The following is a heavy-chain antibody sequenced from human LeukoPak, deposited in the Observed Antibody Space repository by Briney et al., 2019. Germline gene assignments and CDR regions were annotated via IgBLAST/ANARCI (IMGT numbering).Heavy chain of an antibody. CDR1: GFTFSDYY. CDR3: ARATDYYDSSGYYPKWFDP. D-gene: IGHD3-22*01. CDR2: ISSSGSTI. J-gene: IGHJ5*02. Sequence: GGSLRLSCAASGFTFSDYYMSWIRQAPGKGLEWVSYISSSGSTIYYADSVKGRFTISRDNAKNSLYLQMNSLRAEDTAVYYCARATDYYDSSGYYPKWFDPWGQGTLVTVSS. V-gene: IGHV3-11*04.